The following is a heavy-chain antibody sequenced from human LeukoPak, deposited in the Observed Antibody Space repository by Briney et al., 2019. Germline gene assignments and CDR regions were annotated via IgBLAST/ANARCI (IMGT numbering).Heavy chain of an antibody. J-gene: IGHJ4*02. CDR1: GGTFSSYA. Sequence: GSSVKVSCKASGGTFSSYAISWVRQAPGQGLEWMGGIIPIFGTANYAQKFQGGVTITADESTSTAYMELSSLRSEDTAVHYCASDTASRSSWYDYWGQGTLVTVSS. CDR3: ASDTASRSSWYDY. CDR2: IIPIFGTA. D-gene: IGHD6-13*01. V-gene: IGHV1-69*01.